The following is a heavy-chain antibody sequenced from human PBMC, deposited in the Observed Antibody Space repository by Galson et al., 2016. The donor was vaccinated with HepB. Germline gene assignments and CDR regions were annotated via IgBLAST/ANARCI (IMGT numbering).Heavy chain of an antibody. D-gene: IGHD2-21*02. CDR3: ATDFNCGGDCYLHYFDY. J-gene: IGHJ4*02. CDR1: GFTFSSYA. CDR2: ISISGTNT. V-gene: IGHV3-23*01. Sequence: SLRLSCAASGFTFSSYAISWVRQAPGKGLEWVSGISISGTNTYYADSVKGRFTISRDNSKNTLYLHMNSLRAEDTATYYCATDFNCGGDCYLHYFDYWGQGTLVTVSS.